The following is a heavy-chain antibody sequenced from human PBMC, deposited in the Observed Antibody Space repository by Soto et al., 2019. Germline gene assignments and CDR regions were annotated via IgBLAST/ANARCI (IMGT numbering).Heavy chain of an antibody. Sequence: GGSPRLSCAASGFSFSSYSMNWFRQAPGKGLEWVSYISSSSSTIYYADSVKGRFTISRDNAKNSLYLQMNSLRDEDTAVYYCAREAYSSGWSDYWGQGTLVTVS. J-gene: IGHJ4*02. CDR2: ISSSSSTI. CDR1: GFSFSSYS. CDR3: AREAYSSGWSDY. D-gene: IGHD6-19*01. V-gene: IGHV3-48*02.